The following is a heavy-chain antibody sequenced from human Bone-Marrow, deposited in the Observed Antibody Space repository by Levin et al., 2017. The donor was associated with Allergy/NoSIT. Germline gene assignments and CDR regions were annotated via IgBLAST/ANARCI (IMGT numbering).Heavy chain of an antibody. V-gene: IGHV3-30*18. CDR2: ISYDESNK. CDR1: GFTFNSHG. CDR3: AKDPYYGDYAIDY. J-gene: IGHJ4*02. D-gene: IGHD4-17*01. Sequence: GGSLRLSCAASGFTFNSHGMHWVRQAPGKGLEWVALISYDESNKYYSDSVKGRFTISRDNSKNTLYLQMNSLRAEDTAVYYCAKDPYYGDYAIDYWGQGTLVTVSS.